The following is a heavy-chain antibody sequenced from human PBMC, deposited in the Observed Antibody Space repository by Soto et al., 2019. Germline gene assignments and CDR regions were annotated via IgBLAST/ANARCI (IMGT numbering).Heavy chain of an antibody. CDR2: IIPIFGTA. Sequence: QVQLVQSGAEVKKPGSSVKVSCKASGGTFSSYAISWVRQAPGQGLEWMGGIIPIFGTANYAQKFQGRVTITADESTSTAYMELSSLRSEDTAVYYCAREGDCGGDCRTTVGYFQHWGQGTLVTVSS. CDR1: GGTFSSYA. V-gene: IGHV1-69*01. CDR3: AREGDCGGDCRTTVGYFQH. J-gene: IGHJ1*01. D-gene: IGHD2-21*02.